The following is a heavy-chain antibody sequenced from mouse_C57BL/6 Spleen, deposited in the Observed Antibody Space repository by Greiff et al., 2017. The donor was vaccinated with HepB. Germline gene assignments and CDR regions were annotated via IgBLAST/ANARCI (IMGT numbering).Heavy chain of an antibody. CDR1: GYTFTDYN. CDR2: INPNNGGT. V-gene: IGHV1-18*01. CDR3: ARGDITTVVSPGFAY. J-gene: IGHJ3*01. D-gene: IGHD1-1*01. Sequence: EVQLHQSGPELVKPGASVKIPCKASGYTFTDYNMDWVKQSHGKSLEWIGDINPNNGGTIYNQKFKGKATLTVDKSSSTAYMELRSLTSEDTAVYYCARGDITTVVSPGFAYWGQGTLVTVSA.